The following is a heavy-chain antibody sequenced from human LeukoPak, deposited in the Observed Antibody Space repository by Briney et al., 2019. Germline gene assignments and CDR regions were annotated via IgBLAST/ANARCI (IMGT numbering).Heavy chain of an antibody. D-gene: IGHD3-10*01. Sequence: PSETLSLTCTVSGGSISSYYWSWIRQPAGKGLEWIGRIYTSGSTNYNPSLKSRVTMSVDTSKNQFSLKLSSVTAADTAVYYCARLVPRYGSGSQSDYWGQGTLVTVSS. CDR1: GGSISSYY. V-gene: IGHV4-4*07. CDR3: ARLVPRYGSGSQSDY. J-gene: IGHJ4*02. CDR2: IYTSGST.